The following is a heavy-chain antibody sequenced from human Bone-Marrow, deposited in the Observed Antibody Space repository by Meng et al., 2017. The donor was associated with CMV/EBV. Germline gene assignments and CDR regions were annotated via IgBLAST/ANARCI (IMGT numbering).Heavy chain of an antibody. J-gene: IGHJ4*02. Sequence: GGSLRLSCAASGFIFTGYGMHWVRQAPGKGLEWVAFIRYDGTIKYYGNSVKGRFVISRDNSKNTLYLQMNSPRGEDTGVYYCAYYSSSGYYFDYWGQGTLVTVSS. CDR1: GFIFTGYG. V-gene: IGHV3-30*02. CDR3: AYYSSSGYYFDY. D-gene: IGHD6-25*01. CDR2: IRYDGTIK.